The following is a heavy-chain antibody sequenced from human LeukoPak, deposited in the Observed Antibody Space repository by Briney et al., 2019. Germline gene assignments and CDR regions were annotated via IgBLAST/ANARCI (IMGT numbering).Heavy chain of an antibody. Sequence: ASVKVSCKASGYTFTSYGISWARQAPGQGLEWMGWISAYNGNTNYAQKLQGRVTMTTDTSTSTAYMELRSLRSDDTAVYYCASHQRGYSRGYYFDYWGQGTLVTVTS. CDR2: ISAYNGNT. CDR3: ASHQRGYSRGYYFDY. J-gene: IGHJ4*02. D-gene: IGHD5-18*01. CDR1: GYTFTSYG. V-gene: IGHV1-18*01.